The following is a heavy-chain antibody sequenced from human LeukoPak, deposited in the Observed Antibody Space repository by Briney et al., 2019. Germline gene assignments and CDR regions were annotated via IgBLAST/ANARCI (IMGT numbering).Heavy chain of an antibody. CDR2: FDPEDGET. J-gene: IGHJ4*02. CDR1: GYTLTELS. V-gene: IGHV1-24*01. Sequence: GASVKVSCKVSGYTLTELSMHWVRQAPGKGLEWMGGFDPEDGETIYAQKFQGRVTITEDTSTDTAYMELSSLRSEDTAVYYCATDLGYYDSSGYYLLDYWGQGTLVTVSS. D-gene: IGHD3-22*01. CDR3: ATDLGYYDSSGYYLLDY.